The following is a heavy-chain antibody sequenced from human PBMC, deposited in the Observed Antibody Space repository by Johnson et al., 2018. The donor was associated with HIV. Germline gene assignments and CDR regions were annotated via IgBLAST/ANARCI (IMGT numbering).Heavy chain of an antibody. CDR3: ARAMETDYDYVGGSGAFDI. J-gene: IGHJ3*02. CDR1: GFIFNSYA. D-gene: IGHD3-16*01. V-gene: IGHV3-30-3*01. CDR2: ISNDGSKK. Sequence: QVQLVESGGGVVQPGGSLRLSCAASGFIFNSYAMHWVRQAPGKGLEWVAIISNDGSKKYDADSVKGRFTIFRDNSKNTLYLQMHGLRAEDTALYYCARAMETDYDYVGGSGAFDIWGQGTVVTVSS.